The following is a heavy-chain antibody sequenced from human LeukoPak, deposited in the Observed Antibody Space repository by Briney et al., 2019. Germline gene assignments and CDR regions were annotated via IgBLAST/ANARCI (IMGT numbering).Heavy chain of an antibody. CDR3: ARGQSPIDY. CDR1: GYTFTSYD. CDR2: MNPDSDNA. Sequence: ASVKVSCKASGYTFTSYDISWVRQATGQGLEWLGWMNPDSDNAGYAQKFQGRVTMSRNTSISTAYMELSSLRSEDMAVYYCARGQSPIDYWGQGTLVTVSS. V-gene: IGHV1-8*01. J-gene: IGHJ4*02.